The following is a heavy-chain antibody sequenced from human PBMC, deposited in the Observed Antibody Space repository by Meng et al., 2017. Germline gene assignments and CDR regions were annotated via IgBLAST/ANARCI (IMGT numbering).Heavy chain of an antibody. J-gene: IGHJ4*02. V-gene: IGHV4-34*01. CDR2: INHSGST. D-gene: IGHD4-17*01. CDR1: GGSVSGYY. Sequence: QVTQPEWGAGLLKPSGPLALTCVVYGGSVSGYYCSWIRQHPGKGLEWIGEINHSGSTNYNPSLKSRVTISVDTSKNKFSMKLSSVTAADTAVYYCARGSMFGATVTKIDYWGQGTLVTVFS. CDR3: ARGSMFGATVTKIDY.